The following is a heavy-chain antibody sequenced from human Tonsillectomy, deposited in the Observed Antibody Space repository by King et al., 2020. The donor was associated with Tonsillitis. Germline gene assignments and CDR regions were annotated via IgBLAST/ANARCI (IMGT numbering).Heavy chain of an antibody. CDR3: ARKFTVRATGRAFDL. D-gene: IGHD1-26*01. J-gene: IGHJ3*01. Sequence: LQLQESGPGLVKPSETLSLTCSVSGGSISSSSHYWGWIRQPPGKGLEWIGSIYYSGSTYYNPSHKSRVPISVDTSKNQFSLKLNSVTAADTAIYSCARKFTVRATGRAFDLWGQGTLVTVSS. CDR2: IYYSGST. CDR1: GGSISSSSHY. V-gene: IGHV4-39*01.